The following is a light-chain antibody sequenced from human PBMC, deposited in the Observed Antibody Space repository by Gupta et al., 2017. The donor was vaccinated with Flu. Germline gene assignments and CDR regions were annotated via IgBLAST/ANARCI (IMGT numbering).Light chain of an antibody. CDR3: QYSDSSLSYRV. CDR2: GNS. CDR1: SSNFGADYD. J-gene: IGLJ3*02. Sequence: QSMLTQPPSVSGAPGQRVTISCAGSSSNFGADYDVNWYQQLPGTAPKLLIFGNSNRPSGVADRFSGYKSGTSASLAINGLQAEDEADDYCQYSDSSLSYRVFGGGTKLTVL. V-gene: IGLV1-40*01.